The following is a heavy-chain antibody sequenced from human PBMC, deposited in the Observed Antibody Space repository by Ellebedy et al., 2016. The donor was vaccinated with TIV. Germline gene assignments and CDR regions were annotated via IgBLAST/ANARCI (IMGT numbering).Heavy chain of an antibody. V-gene: IGHV3-23*01. CDR3: TLYNY. J-gene: IGHJ4*02. D-gene: IGHD2-2*02. CDR2: ISGSGGTT. CDR1: GFTFSDYW. Sequence: PGGSLRLSCAASGFTFSDYWMAWVRQAPGKGLEWVAEISGSGGTTYYADSVRGRFTISRDNSRNTLYLQMNGLRVDDTAVYYCTLYNYWGQGTLVTVSS.